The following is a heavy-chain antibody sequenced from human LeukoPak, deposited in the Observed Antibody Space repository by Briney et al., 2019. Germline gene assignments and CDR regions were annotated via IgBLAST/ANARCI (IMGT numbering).Heavy chain of an antibody. Sequence: SETLSLTCTVSGGSISSYYWSWIRQPPGKGLEWIGYIYYGGSTNYNPSLKSRVTISVDTSKNQFSLKLSSVTAADTAVYYCARGGTMKYFQHWGQGTLVTVSS. V-gene: IGHV4-59*01. CDR1: GGSISSYY. J-gene: IGHJ1*01. CDR2: IYYGGST. CDR3: ARGGTMKYFQH. D-gene: IGHD3-22*01.